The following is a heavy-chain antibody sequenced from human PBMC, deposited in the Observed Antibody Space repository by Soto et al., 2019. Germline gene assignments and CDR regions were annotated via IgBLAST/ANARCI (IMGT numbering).Heavy chain of an antibody. V-gene: IGHV4-30-2*01. D-gene: IGHD4-4*01. CDR1: GGSISSGGYS. J-gene: IGHJ6*02. CDR3: ATQGYSNSGAYYYYAMDV. Sequence: PSETLSLTCAVSGGSISSGGYSWSWIRQPPGKGLEWIGYIYQSGSTYYNPSLKSRVTISVDRSRNQFSLKLSSVTAADTAVYFCATQGYSNSGAYYYYAMDVWGQGTTVTVSS. CDR2: IYQSGST.